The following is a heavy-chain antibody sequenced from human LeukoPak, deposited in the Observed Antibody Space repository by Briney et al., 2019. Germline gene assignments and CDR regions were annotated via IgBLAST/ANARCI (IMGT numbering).Heavy chain of an antibody. CDR3: ARGYYYDSSGYPPLDY. J-gene: IGHJ4*02. Sequence: GGSLRLSCAASGFTFSSYSMNWVRQAPGKGLEWVSYISSSSSTIYYADSVKGRFTISRDNAKNSLYLQMNSLRAEDTAVYYCARGYYYDSSGYPPLDYWGQGTLVTVSS. CDR2: ISSSSSTI. V-gene: IGHV3-48*01. D-gene: IGHD3-22*01. CDR1: GFTFSSYS.